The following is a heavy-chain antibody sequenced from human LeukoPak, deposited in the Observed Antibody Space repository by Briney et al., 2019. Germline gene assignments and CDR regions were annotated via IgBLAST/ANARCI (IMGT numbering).Heavy chain of an antibody. Sequence: GGSLRLSCAASGFTFSSYGMHWVRQAPGKGLEWVAFVRYDGSNKYYADSVKGRFTISRDNSKNTLYLQMNSLRAEDTAVYYCAKDFSDLYVSSGYYRVFDYWGQGTLVTVSS. CDR1: GFTFSSYG. D-gene: IGHD3-22*01. V-gene: IGHV3-30*02. CDR3: AKDFSDLYVSSGYYRVFDY. CDR2: VRYDGSNK. J-gene: IGHJ4*02.